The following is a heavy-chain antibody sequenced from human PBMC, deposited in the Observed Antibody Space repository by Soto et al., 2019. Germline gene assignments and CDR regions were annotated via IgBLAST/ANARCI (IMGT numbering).Heavy chain of an antibody. Sequence: SETLSLTCTVSGGSISSGDYYWSWIRQPPGKGLEWIGYIYYSGSTYYNPSLKSRVTISVDTSKNQFSLKLSSVTAADTAVCYCAGQITVTTYYFDYWGQGTLVTVSS. CDR2: IYYSGST. CDR3: AGQITVTTYYFDY. CDR1: GGSISSGDYY. D-gene: IGHD4-17*01. V-gene: IGHV4-30-4*01. J-gene: IGHJ4*02.